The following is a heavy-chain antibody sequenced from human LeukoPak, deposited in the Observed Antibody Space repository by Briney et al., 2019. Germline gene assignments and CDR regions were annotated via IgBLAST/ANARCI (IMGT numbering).Heavy chain of an antibody. J-gene: IGHJ5*02. D-gene: IGHD4-17*01. CDR1: GFTFTSSA. CDR3: AAGRIWAHDYGDYHTHPFDP. CDR2: IVVGSGNT. V-gene: IGHV1-58*02. Sequence: SVKVSCKASGFTFTSSAMQWVRQARGQRLEWIGWIVVGSGNTNYAQKFQERVTITRDMSTSTAYMELSSLRSEDTAVYYCAAGRIWAHDYGDYHTHPFDPWGQGTLVTVSS.